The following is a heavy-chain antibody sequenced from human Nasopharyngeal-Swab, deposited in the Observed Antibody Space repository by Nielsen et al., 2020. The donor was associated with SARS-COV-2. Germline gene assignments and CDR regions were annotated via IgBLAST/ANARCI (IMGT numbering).Heavy chain of an antibody. CDR3: ARDVTMVRGAQYNWFDP. D-gene: IGHD3-10*01. CDR2: IYTSGST. CDR1: GGSISSGSYY. V-gene: IGHV4-61*02. J-gene: IGHJ5*02. Sequence: SETLSLTCTVSGGSISSGSYYWSWIRQPAGKGLEWIGRIYTSGSTNYNPSLKSRVTISVDTSKNQSSLKLSSVTAADTAVYYCARDVTMVRGAQYNWFDPWGQGTLVTVSS.